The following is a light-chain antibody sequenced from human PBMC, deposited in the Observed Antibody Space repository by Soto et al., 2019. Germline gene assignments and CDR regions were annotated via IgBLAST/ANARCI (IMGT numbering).Light chain of an antibody. CDR3: QQYDSYST. CDR2: KAS. V-gene: IGKV1-5*03. Sequence: DIQMTQSPSTLSASVGDRVTITCRASQSISSYLAWYQQKPGKAPKLLIYKASSLESGVPSRFSGSGCGTEFILTISSLQPDDFATYYCQQYDSYSTFGQGTKVEIK. J-gene: IGKJ1*01. CDR1: QSISSY.